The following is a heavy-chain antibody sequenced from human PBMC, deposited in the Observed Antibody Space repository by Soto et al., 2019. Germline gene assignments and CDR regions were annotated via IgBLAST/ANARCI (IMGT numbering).Heavy chain of an antibody. V-gene: IGHV3-30-3*01. CDR2: ISYDGSNK. J-gene: IGHJ4*02. Sequence: QVQLVESGGGVVQPGRSLRLSCAASGFTFSSYAMHWVRQAPGKGLEWVAVISYDGSNKYYADSVKGRFTISRDNSKNTXXLQMNSLRAEDTAVYYCARDNSPYSSGWHNRHFDYWGQGTLVIVSS. CDR1: GFTFSSYA. CDR3: ARDNSPYSSGWHNRHFDY. D-gene: IGHD6-19*01.